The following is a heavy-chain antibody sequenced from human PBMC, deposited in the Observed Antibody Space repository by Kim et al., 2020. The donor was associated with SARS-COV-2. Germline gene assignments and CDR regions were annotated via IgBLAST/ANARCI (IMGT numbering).Heavy chain of an antibody. D-gene: IGHD6-25*01. CDR1: GVSISSYY. CDR3: ARSPLSFETATRNPWCYF. J-gene: IGHJ4*03. Sequence: SETLSLTCTVSGVSISSYYWSWIRQAPGKGLEWIGYIYYSGSIKYNPSLKSRVTISVDTSKNQISLKLISVTAADTAVYFCARSPLSFETATRNPWCYF. CDR2: IYYSGSI. V-gene: IGHV4-59*01.